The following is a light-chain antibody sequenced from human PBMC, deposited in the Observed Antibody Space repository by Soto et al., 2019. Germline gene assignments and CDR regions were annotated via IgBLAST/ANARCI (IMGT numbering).Light chain of an antibody. CDR2: GAS. J-gene: IGKJ4*01. Sequence: EIVLTQSPGTLSFSPGERATLSCRASQSVSSSYLVWYQQKPGQAPRLLIYGASSSATGIPDRFSGSGSGTDVSLTIIRLEPEDFAVYCCQQYGSSPLTFGGGTKVEIK. V-gene: IGKV3-20*01. CDR3: QQYGSSPLT. CDR1: QSVSSSY.